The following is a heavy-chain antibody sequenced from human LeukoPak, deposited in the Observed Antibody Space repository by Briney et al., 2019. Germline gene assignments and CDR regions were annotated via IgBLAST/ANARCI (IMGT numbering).Heavy chain of an antibody. Sequence: SETLSLTCAVYGGSFSGYYWSWIRQPPGKGLEWIGEINHSGSTNYNPSLKSRVTISVDTSKNQFSLKLSSVTAADTAVYYCARLPGDFDYWGQGTLVTVSS. V-gene: IGHV4-34*01. CDR1: GGSFSGYY. J-gene: IGHJ4*02. CDR3: ARLPGDFDY. CDR2: INHSGST.